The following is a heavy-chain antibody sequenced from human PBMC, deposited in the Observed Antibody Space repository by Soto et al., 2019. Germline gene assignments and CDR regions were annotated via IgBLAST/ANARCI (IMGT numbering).Heavy chain of an antibody. V-gene: IGHV4-34*01. D-gene: IGHD2-2*01. CDR1: GESFSGYY. CDR2: INHSGST. CDR3: ARGPMRVRGVVVPAAMNY. J-gene: IGHJ4*02. Sequence: SETLSLTCAGYGESFSGYYWSWIRQPPGKGLEWIGEINHSGSTNYNPSLKSRVTISADTSKNQSSLQLSSVTAADTAVYYCARGPMRVRGVVVPAAMNYWGQGTLVTVSS.